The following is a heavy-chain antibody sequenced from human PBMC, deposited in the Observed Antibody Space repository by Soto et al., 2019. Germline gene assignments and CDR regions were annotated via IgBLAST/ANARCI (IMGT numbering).Heavy chain of an antibody. CDR3: TSGPLGAAHY. V-gene: IGHV3-7*01. CDR2: IKGDGSDV. J-gene: IGHJ4*02. CDR1: GVTFSSYY. Sequence: GGSLRLSCAASGVTFSSYYMTLVRQAPGKGLEWVANIKGDGSDVFYVDSAKGRFTISRDNAKNSLFLQMDSLRVEDTAVYYCTSGPLGAAHYWGQGTLVTVSS. D-gene: IGHD6-25*01.